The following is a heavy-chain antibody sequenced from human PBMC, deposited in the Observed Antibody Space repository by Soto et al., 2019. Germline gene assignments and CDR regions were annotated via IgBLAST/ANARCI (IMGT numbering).Heavy chain of an antibody. Sequence: QLQLQESGSGLVKPSQTLSLTCAVSGGSISSGGYSWSWIRQPPGKGLEWIGYIYHSGSTYYNPSRKXRVTXSXNRSKNQFSLKLSSVTAADTAVYYCAGGIAARPLGYWGQGTLVTVSS. J-gene: IGHJ4*02. CDR1: GGSISSGGYS. D-gene: IGHD6-6*01. V-gene: IGHV4-30-2*01. CDR2: IYHSGST. CDR3: AGGIAARPLGY.